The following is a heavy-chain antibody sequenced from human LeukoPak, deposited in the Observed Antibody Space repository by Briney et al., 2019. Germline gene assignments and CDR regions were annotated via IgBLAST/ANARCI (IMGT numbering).Heavy chain of an antibody. CDR2: ISAYNGNT. Sequence: ASVKVSCKASGYXFTSYGISWVRQAPGQGLEWVGWISAYNGNTNYAQKLQGRVTMTTDTSTSTAYMELRSLRSDDTAVYYCARSNTHDYGDYGTSYYYYGMDVWGQGTTVTVSS. CDR3: ARSNTHDYGDYGTSYYYYGMDV. V-gene: IGHV1-18*01. J-gene: IGHJ6*02. D-gene: IGHD4-17*01. CDR1: GYXFTSYG.